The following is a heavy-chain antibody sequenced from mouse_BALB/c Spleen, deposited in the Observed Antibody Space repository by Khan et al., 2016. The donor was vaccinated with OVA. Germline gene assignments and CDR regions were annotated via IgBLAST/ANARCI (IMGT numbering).Heavy chain of an antibody. J-gene: IGHJ4*01. CDR3: ARENYYGRGCYAMDY. V-gene: IGHV1S41*01. CDR2: IGPGSSNA. CDR1: GYTFTSYW. Sequence: DLVKPAASVKLSCTASGYTFTSYWINWIKQRPGQGLEWIGRIGPGSSNAYYTDMFKGLATLTVDTYSKTAYIQLSSLSSEDSAYYFCARENYYGRGCYAMDYWGQGVSGTVSA. D-gene: IGHD1-1*01.